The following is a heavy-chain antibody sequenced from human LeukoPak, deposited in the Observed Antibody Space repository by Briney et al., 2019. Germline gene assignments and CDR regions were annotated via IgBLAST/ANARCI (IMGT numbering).Heavy chain of an antibody. D-gene: IGHD3-10*01. Sequence: GGSLRLSCAASGFTFSSYGMHWVRQAPGKGLEWVAVIWYDGSNKYYADSVKGRFTISRDNSKNTLYLQMNSLRAEDTAMYYCARVGTMVRGVKKGYNWFDPWGQGTLVTVSS. CDR3: ARVGTMVRGVKKGYNWFDP. CDR1: GFTFSSYG. V-gene: IGHV3-33*01. J-gene: IGHJ5*02. CDR2: IWYDGSNK.